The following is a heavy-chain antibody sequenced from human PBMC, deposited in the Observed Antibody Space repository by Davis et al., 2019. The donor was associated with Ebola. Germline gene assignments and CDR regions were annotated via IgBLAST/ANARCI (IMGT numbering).Heavy chain of an antibody. CDR1: GGTFSSYA. CDR3: ASGRYFDWLDFDY. Sequence: SVKVSCKASGGTFSSYAISWVRQAPGQGLEWMGGIIPIFGTANYAQKFQGKVTITADKSTSTAYMELSSLRSEDTAVYYCASGRYFDWLDFDYWGQGTLVTVSS. J-gene: IGHJ4*02. V-gene: IGHV1-69*06. CDR2: IIPIFGTA. D-gene: IGHD3-9*01.